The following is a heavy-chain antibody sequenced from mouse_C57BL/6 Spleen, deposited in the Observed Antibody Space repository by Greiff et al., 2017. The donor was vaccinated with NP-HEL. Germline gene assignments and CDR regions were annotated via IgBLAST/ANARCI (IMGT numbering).Heavy chain of an antibody. J-gene: IGHJ4*01. Sequence: VQLQQSGAELVRPGASVKLSCTASGFNFKDYYMHWVKQRPEQGLEWIGRIDPEDGDTEYAPKFQGKATMTADTSSNTAYLQLSSLTSEDTAVYYCTPHYYGSSYDYYAMDYWGQGTSVTVSS. V-gene: IGHV14-1*01. CDR3: TPHYYGSSYDYYAMDY. CDR1: GFNFKDYY. CDR2: IDPEDGDT. D-gene: IGHD1-1*01.